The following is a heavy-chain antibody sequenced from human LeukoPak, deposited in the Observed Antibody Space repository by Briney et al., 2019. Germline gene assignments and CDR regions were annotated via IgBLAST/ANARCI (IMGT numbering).Heavy chain of an antibody. V-gene: IGHV3-30*04. D-gene: IGHD5-24*01. Sequence: GGSVRLSCAASGFTFSNFALHWVRQAPGKGLEWVALISYDESYKNYADSVKGRFTISRDNSKNTLYLQMNSLRAEDTAVYYCTRDSARRDGYNFDYWGQGTLVTVST. J-gene: IGHJ4*02. CDR3: TRDSARRDGYNFDY. CDR1: GFTFSNFA. CDR2: ISYDESYK.